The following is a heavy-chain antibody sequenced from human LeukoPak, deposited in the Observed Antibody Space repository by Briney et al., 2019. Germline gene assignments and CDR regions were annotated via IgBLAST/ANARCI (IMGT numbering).Heavy chain of an antibody. CDR3: ARSFLGDWYFDL. D-gene: IGHD1-26*01. Sequence: SETLSLTCTVSGGSISSYYWSWIRQPPGKGLEWIGYIYYTGSTNYNPSLKSRVTMSADTSKNQFSLKLSSVTAADTAVYYCARSFLGDWYFDLWGRGTLVTVSS. CDR1: GGSISSYY. V-gene: IGHV4-59*01. J-gene: IGHJ2*01. CDR2: IYYTGST.